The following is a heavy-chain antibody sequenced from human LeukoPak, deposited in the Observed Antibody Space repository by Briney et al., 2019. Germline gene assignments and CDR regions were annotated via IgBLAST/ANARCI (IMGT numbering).Heavy chain of an antibody. CDR2: ISGAGGTT. CDR1: GFTFSSYW. D-gene: IGHD3-22*01. CDR3: AKASDFDSSGFPIDVFDF. J-gene: IGHJ4*02. V-gene: IGHV3-23*01. Sequence: PGGSLRLSCAASGFTFSSYWMSWVRQAPGKGLQWVSTISGAGGTTLFADSVKGRFSISRDNSNNKVFLQMNSLRVEDTAVYYCAKASDFDSSGFPIDVFDFWGQGLLVSVAS.